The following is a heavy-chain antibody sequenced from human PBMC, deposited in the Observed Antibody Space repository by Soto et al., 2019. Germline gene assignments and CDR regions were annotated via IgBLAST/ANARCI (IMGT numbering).Heavy chain of an antibody. J-gene: IGHJ6*02. CDR3: ARVPYRITGTTPFYYYYYGMDV. CDR1: GFTFSSYS. D-gene: IGHD1-7*01. Sequence: PGGSMRLSCAASGFTFSSYSMNWVRQAPGKGREWVSSISSSSYIYYADSVKGRFTISRDNAKNSLYLQMNSLRAEDTAVYYCARVPYRITGTTPFYYYYYGMDVWGQGTTVTVSS. CDR2: ISSSSYI. V-gene: IGHV3-21*01.